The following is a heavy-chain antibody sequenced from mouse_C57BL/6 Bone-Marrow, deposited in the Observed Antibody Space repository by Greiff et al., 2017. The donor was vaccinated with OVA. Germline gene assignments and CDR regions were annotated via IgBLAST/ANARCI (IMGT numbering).Heavy chain of an antibody. D-gene: IGHD3-3*01. CDR3: VRLGQEDYFDY. V-gene: IGHV10-1*01. CDR1: GFSFNTYA. J-gene: IGHJ2*01. Sequence: EVMLVESGGGLVQPKGSLKLSCAASGFSFNTYAMNWVRQAPGKGLEWVARIRSKSNNYATYYADSVKDRFTISRDDSESMLYLQMNNLKTEDTAMYYCVRLGQEDYFDYWGQGTTLTVSS. CDR2: IRSKSNNYAT.